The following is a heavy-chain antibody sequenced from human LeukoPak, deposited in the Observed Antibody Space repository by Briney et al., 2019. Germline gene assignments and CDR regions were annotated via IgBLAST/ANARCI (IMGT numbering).Heavy chain of an antibody. CDR2: IYSSGST. CDR1: GGSISSSY. CDR3: AREGLNMVRGVIPKEAWGWFDP. J-gene: IGHJ5*02. Sequence: SETLSLTCTVSGGSISSSYWNWIRQPAGKGLEWIGRIYSSGSTNYNPSLKSRVTISVDTSKNQFSLKLSSVTAADTAVYYCAREGLNMVRGVIPKEAWGWFDPWGQGTLVTVSS. V-gene: IGHV4-4*07. D-gene: IGHD3-10*01.